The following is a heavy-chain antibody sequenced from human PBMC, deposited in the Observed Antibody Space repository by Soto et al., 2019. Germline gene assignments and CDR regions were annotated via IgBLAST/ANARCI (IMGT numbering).Heavy chain of an antibody. V-gene: IGHV1-69*02. J-gene: IGHJ4*02. D-gene: IGHD3-10*01. CDR3: ARSGESLYYFDY. CDR1: GGTFSSYT. CDR2: IIPILGIA. Sequence: QVQLVQSGAEVKKPGSSVKVSCKASGGTFSSYTISWVRQAPGQGLEWMGRIIPILGIANYAQKFQGRVTITADKSTSTAYMELSSLRSEDTAVYYCARSGESLYYFDYWGQGTLVTVSS.